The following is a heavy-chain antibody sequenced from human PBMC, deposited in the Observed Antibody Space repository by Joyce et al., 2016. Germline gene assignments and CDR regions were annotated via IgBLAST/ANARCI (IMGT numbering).Heavy chain of an antibody. J-gene: IGHJ3*02. D-gene: IGHD3-3*01. CDR3: ARLGYDFWAAFDI. CDR2: VYYTGIT. Sequence: QLQLQESGPGLVKPSETLSLTCTVSGGSFNSSSYYWGWIRQPPGKGLELIGSVYYTGITYYSPSLKSRVTISVDTSKTRFSLKLSSVTAADTAVYYCARLGYDFWAAFDIWGPGTMVTVSS. V-gene: IGHV4-39*01. CDR1: GGSFNSSSYY.